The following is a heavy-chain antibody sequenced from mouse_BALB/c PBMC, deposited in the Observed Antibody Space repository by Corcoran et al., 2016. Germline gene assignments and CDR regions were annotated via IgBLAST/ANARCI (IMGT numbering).Heavy chain of an antibody. CDR2: IDPANGNT. V-gene: IGHV14-3*02. Sequence: EVQLQQSGAELVKPGASVKLSCTASGFNIKDTYMHWVKQRPEQGLECIGRIDPANGNTKYDPKFQGKATITADTSSNTAYLQLSSLTSEDTAVYYCARGDPYYAMDYWGQGTSVTVSS. CDR1: GFNIKDTY. J-gene: IGHJ4*01. D-gene: IGHD3-3*01. CDR3: ARGDPYYAMDY.